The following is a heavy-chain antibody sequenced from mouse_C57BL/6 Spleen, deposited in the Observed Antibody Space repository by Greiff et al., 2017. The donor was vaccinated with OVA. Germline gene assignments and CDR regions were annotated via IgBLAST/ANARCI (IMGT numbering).Heavy chain of an antibody. V-gene: IGHV1-69*01. D-gene: IGHD1-1*01. J-gene: IGHJ3*01. Sequence: QVQLQQPGAELVMPGASVKLSCKASGYTFTSYWMHWVKQRPGQGLEWIGEIDPSDSYTNYNQKFKGKSTLTVDKSSSTAYMQLSSLTSEDSAVYYGARLYYGSSSWFAYWGQGTLVTVSA. CDR1: GYTFTSYW. CDR3: ARLYYGSSSWFAY. CDR2: IDPSDSYT.